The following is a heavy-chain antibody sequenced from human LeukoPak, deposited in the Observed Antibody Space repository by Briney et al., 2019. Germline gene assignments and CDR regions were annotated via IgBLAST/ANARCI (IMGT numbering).Heavy chain of an antibody. Sequence: GGSLRLSCAASGFTFNSYGMSWVRQAPGKGLEWVSVISGSGGSTYYADSVKGRFTISRDNSKNTLYLQMNSLRAEDTAAYYCAKDQYDYGGGVFDYWGQGTLVTVSS. J-gene: IGHJ4*02. CDR3: AKDQYDYGGGVFDY. CDR1: GFTFNSYG. CDR2: ISGSGGST. D-gene: IGHD3-16*01. V-gene: IGHV3-23*01.